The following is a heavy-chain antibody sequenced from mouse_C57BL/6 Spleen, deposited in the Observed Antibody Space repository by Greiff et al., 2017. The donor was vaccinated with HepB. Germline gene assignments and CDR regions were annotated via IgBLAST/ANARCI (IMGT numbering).Heavy chain of an antibody. CDR3: ARWAIYYDDDQAMDY. V-gene: IGHV1-42*01. D-gene: IGHD2-4*01. J-gene: IGHJ4*01. Sequence: VQLQQSGPELVKPGASVKISCKASGYSFTGYYMNWVKQSPEKSLEWIGEINPSTGGTTYNQKFKAKATLTVDKSSSTAYMQLKSLTSEDSAVYYCARWAIYYDDDQAMDYWGQGTSVTVSS. CDR2: INPSTGGT. CDR1: GYSFTGYY.